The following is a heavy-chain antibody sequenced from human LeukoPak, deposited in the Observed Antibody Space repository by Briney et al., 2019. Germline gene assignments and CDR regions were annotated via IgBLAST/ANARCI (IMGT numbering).Heavy chain of an antibody. Sequence: PSETLSLTCTVSSGSISSGSYDWSWLRQPAGKGLEWIGRSYTSGSTNYNPSLKSRVTISVDTSKNQLSLKLSSVTAADTAVYYCARDTLIAAFDYWGQGTLVTVSS. V-gene: IGHV4-61*02. D-gene: IGHD6-13*01. CDR1: SGSISSGSYD. CDR2: SYTSGST. CDR3: ARDTLIAAFDY. J-gene: IGHJ4*02.